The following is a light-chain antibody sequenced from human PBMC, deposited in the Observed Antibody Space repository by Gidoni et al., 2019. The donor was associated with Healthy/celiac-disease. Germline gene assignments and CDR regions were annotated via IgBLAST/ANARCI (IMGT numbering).Light chain of an antibody. J-gene: IGKJ4*01. CDR1: QSISSY. V-gene: IGKV1-39*01. Sequence: DLKMTQTPSSLSASVGDRVTITCRASQSISSYLNWYQQKPGKAPKLLIYAASSLPSGVPSRFSGSGSETDFTLTISSLQPEDFATYYCQQSYSTPLTFGGXTKVEIK. CDR2: AAS. CDR3: QQSYSTPLT.